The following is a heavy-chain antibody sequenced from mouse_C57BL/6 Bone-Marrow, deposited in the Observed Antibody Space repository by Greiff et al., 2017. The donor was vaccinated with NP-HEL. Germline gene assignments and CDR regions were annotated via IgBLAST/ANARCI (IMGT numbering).Heavy chain of an antibody. CDR3: AREQDYDYHFAD. Sequence: DVQLQESGGGLVKPGGSLKLSCAASGFTFSSYAMSWVRQTPEKRLEWVATISDGGSYTYYPDNVKGRFTISRDNAKNNLYLQMSHLKSEDTAMYYCAREQDYDYHFADWGQGTLVTVSA. CDR1: GFTFSSYA. J-gene: IGHJ3*01. CDR2: ISDGGSYT. V-gene: IGHV5-4*01. D-gene: IGHD2-4*01.